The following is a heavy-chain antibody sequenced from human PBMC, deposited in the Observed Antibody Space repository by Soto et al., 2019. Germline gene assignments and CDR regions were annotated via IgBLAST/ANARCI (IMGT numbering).Heavy chain of an antibody. D-gene: IGHD3-10*01. J-gene: IGHJ6*02. CDR1: GGSITSGAYY. V-gene: IGHV4-31*03. CDR2: IYYGGST. CDR3: ARDRVTYGLDV. Sequence: QVQLQESGPGLVKPSQTLSLTCTVSGGSITSGAYYWTWIRQHPGKGLEWIGYIYYGGSTYYNPSLKSRVNISIDTSENHFSLRLSSVTAADTAVYYGARDRVTYGLDVWGQGTTVTVSS.